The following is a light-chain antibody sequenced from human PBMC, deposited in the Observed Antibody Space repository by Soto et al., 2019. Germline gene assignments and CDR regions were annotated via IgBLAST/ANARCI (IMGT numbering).Light chain of an antibody. Sequence: EIVLTQSPVTLSLSPGERATLSCRASQSVRTFLAWYQRKPGQAPRLLVYDASNRATDIPARFSGSGSGTEFTLSISSLQSEDFAVYYCHQYNFWPSFGQGTKVDIK. CDR2: DAS. CDR1: QSVRTF. CDR3: HQYNFWPS. J-gene: IGKJ1*01. V-gene: IGKV3-11*01.